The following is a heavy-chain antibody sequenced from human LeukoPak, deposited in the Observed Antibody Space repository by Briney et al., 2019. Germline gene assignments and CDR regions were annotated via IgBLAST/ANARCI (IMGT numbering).Heavy chain of an antibody. J-gene: IGHJ3*02. Sequence: GESLKISCKGSGYSFTSYWIGWVRQMPGRGLEWIGIIYPGDSDTRYSPSFQGQVTISADKSISTAYLQWSSLKASDTAMYYCARTMVPAAADAFDIWGQGTMVTVSS. CDR2: IYPGDSDT. CDR3: ARTMVPAAADAFDI. V-gene: IGHV5-51*01. CDR1: GYSFTSYW. D-gene: IGHD3-10*01.